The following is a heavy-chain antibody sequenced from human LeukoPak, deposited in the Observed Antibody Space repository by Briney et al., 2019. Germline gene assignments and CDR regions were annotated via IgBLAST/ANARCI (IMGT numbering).Heavy chain of an antibody. V-gene: IGHV3-23*01. D-gene: IGHD3-22*01. Sequence: GGSLRLSCAASGFTFSTYAMSWVRQAPGKGLEWVSSVSGSADSANYADSVKGRFTISRDNSKNTLYLQMNSLRAEDTAVYYCAKDSSGYGYFQHWGQGTLVTVSS. CDR3: AKDSSGYGYFQH. CDR1: GFTFSTYA. CDR2: VSGSADSA. J-gene: IGHJ1*01.